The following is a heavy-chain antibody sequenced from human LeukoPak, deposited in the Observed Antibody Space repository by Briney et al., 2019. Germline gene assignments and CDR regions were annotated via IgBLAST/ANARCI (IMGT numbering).Heavy chain of an antibody. J-gene: IGHJ4*02. CDR2: ISGSGGCT. CDR1: GFTFISYA. Sequence: PGGSLRLSCAASGFTFISYAMSWVRQAPGKGLEWVSAISGSGGCTYYADSVMGRFTISRANSKNTLYLQMNSLGAEDTAVYYCAKDLSRQQLVSFDYWGQGTLVTVSS. V-gene: IGHV3-23*01. D-gene: IGHD6-13*01. CDR3: AKDLSRQQLVSFDY.